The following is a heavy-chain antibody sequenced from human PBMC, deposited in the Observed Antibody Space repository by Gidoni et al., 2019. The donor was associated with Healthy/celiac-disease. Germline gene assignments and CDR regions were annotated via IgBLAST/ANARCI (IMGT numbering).Heavy chain of an antibody. CDR1: GFTFSSYG. CDR2: ISYDGSNK. J-gene: IGHJ4*02. CDR3: AKERDGYNPFFDY. Sequence: QVQLVESGGGVVQPGRSLRLSCAASGFTFSSYGMHWVRQAPGKGLEWVAVISYDGSNKYYADSVKGRFTISRDNSKNTLYLQMNSLRAEDTAVYYCAKERDGYNPFFDYWGQGTLVTVSS. V-gene: IGHV3-30*18. D-gene: IGHD5-12*01.